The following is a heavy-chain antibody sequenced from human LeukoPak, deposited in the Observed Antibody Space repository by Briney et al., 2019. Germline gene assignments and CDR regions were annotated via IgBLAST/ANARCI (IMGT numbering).Heavy chain of an antibody. D-gene: IGHD2-2*01. CDR3: ARGGIVVVPAGFDP. J-gene: IGHJ5*02. CDR2: NIPIFGTA. CDR1: GGTFISYA. V-gene: IGHV1-69*05. Sequence: GSSVKVSCKASGGTFISYAISWVRQAPGQGLEWMGGNIPIFGTANYAQKFQGRVTITRDTSASTAYMELSSLRSEDTAVYYCARGGIVVVPAGFDPWGQGTLVTVSS.